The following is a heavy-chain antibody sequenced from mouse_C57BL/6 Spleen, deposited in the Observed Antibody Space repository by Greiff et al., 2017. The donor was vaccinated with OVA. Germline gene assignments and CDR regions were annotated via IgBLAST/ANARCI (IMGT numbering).Heavy chain of an antibody. J-gene: IGHJ2*01. CDR2: IWTGGGT. V-gene: IGHV2-9-1*01. Sequence: VQLVESGPGLVAPSQSLYITCTVSGFSLTSYAISWVRQPPGKGLEWLGVIWTGGGTNNNSALQSRLSISKENSKRQVVLKMNSLQTEDTAMYYCARNYYGSSDFDYWGQGTTLTVSS. CDR1: GFSLTSYA. CDR3: ARNYYGSSDFDY. D-gene: IGHD1-1*01.